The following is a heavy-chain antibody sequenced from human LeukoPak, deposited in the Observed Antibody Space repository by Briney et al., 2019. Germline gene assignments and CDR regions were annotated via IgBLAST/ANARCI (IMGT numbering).Heavy chain of an antibody. CDR2: IYYSGST. V-gene: IGHV4-30-4*01. CDR3: ARDRSNWFDP. CDR1: GGSISSGDYY. J-gene: IGHJ5*02. Sequence: SQTLSLSCTVSGGSISSGDYYWSWIRQSPGKGLEWIGYIYYSGSTYYNPSLKSRVIMSVDTSKNQFSLKLSSVTAADTALYYCARDRSNWFDPWGQGTLVTVSS.